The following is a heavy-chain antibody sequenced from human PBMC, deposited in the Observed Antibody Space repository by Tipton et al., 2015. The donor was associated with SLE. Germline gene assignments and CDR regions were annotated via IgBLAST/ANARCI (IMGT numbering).Heavy chain of an antibody. J-gene: IGHJ4*02. CDR1: GGSISSYY. V-gene: IGHV4-4*09. Sequence: LRLSCTVSGGSISSYYWSWIRQPPGKGLEWIGYIYTSGSTNYNPSLKSRVTMSIDTSRNHFSLKLSSVTAADTAVYYCASSGGWLYYFDYWGQGTPVTVSS. CDR3: ASSGGWLYYFDY. CDR2: IYTSGST. D-gene: IGHD6-19*01.